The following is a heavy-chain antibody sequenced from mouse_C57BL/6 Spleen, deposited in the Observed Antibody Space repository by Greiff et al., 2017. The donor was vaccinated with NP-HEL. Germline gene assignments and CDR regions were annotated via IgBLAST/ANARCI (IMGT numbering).Heavy chain of an antibody. Sequence: VQLQQSGAELVKPGASVKMSCKASGYTFTSYWITWVKQRPGQGLEWIGDIYPGSGSTNYNEKFKSKATLTVDTSSSTAYMQLSSLTSEDSAVYYCARTYYGSSYDYWGQGTTLTVSS. J-gene: IGHJ2*01. CDR3: ARTYYGSSYDY. CDR1: GYTFTSYW. D-gene: IGHD1-1*01. CDR2: IYPGSGST. V-gene: IGHV1-55*01.